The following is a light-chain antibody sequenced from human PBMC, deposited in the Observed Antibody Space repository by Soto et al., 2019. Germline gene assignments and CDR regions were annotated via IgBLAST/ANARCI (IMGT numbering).Light chain of an antibody. CDR2: GAS. CDR1: QSVSSNY. CDR3: QQYGRSPFT. Sequence: EIVMTQSPGTLSLSPGETATLSCRASQSVSSNYVAWFHQKPGQAPRLLIYGASSRATGVPDRFSASGSGTDFTLTISGLEPEDFPGYYCQQYGRSPFTFGPGTKVDNK. J-gene: IGKJ3*01. V-gene: IGKV3-20*01.